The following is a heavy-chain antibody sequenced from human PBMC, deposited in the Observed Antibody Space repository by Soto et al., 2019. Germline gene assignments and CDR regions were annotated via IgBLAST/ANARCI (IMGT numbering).Heavy chain of an antibody. V-gene: IGHV3-7*01. J-gene: IGHJ4*02. Sequence: EVQLVESGGGLVQPGGSLRLSCAASGFTFSSYWMSWVRQAPGKGLEWVANIKQDGSEKSYVDSVKGPFTISRDNTKNSLYLQVNSLRAGDSAVYYCARDALQWLGDFDYWGQGTLVTVSS. CDR3: ARDALQWLGDFDY. CDR2: IKQDGSEK. D-gene: IGHD6-19*01. CDR1: GFTFSSYW.